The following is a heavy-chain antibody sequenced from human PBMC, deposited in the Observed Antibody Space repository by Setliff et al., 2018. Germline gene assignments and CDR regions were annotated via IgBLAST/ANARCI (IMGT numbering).Heavy chain of an antibody. V-gene: IGHV4-61*09. D-gene: IGHD5-12*01. CDR1: DDSISSRHYY. CDR2: IYTSWST. CDR3: ARDRVIVASGRRGFYFDY. J-gene: IGHJ4*01. Sequence: SETLSLTCTVSDDSISSRHYYWSWIRQPAGKGLEWLGQIYTSWSTNYNPSLKSRVTMSVDTSKNQISLKLSSVTAADTAVYYCARDRVIVASGRRGFYFDYWGHGTQVTVSS.